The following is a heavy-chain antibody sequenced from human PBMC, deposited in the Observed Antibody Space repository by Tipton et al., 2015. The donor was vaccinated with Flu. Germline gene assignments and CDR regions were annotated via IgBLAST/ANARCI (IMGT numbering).Heavy chain of an antibody. D-gene: IGHD5-12*01. J-gene: IGHJ4*02. CDR3: ATGYSGYGQFDY. CDR1: GDSIGSRYY. CDR2: ISHTGTT. V-gene: IGHV4-38-2*02. Sequence: TLSLTCSVSGDSIGSRYYWGWIRQPPGKGLEWIGSISHTGTTNYNPSLRSRVTISVDTSKNQFSLRLTSVTAADTAVYYCATGYSGYGQFDYWGQGTLVTVSS.